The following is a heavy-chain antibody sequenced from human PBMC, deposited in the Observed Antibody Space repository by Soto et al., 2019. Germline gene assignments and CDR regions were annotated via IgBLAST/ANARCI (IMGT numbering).Heavy chain of an antibody. CDR1: GYSFTSYW. Sequence: PGESLKISSKGSGYSFTSYWIGWVRQMPGKGLEWMGIIYPGDSDTRYSPSFQGQVTISADKSISTAYLQWSSLKASDTAMYYCARIIAARSHEVLGYYYGMDVWGQGTTVTVSS. CDR3: ARIIAARSHEVLGYYYGMDV. V-gene: IGHV5-51*01. J-gene: IGHJ6*02. D-gene: IGHD6-6*01. CDR2: IYPGDSDT.